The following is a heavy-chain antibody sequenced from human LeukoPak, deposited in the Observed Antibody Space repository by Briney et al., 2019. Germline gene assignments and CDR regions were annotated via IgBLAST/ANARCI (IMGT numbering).Heavy chain of an antibody. D-gene: IGHD3-22*01. CDR3: ARDLGQYYDTSDNWFDP. J-gene: IGHJ5*02. Sequence: GGSLRLSCAASGFTFSNYWMHWVRQAPGKGLVWVSRINSDGINTIYADSVKGRFTISRDNAKNTLHLEMNSLRAEDTAVYYCARDLGQYYDTSDNWFDPWGQGTMVSVSS. CDR2: INSDGINT. CDR1: GFTFSNYW. V-gene: IGHV3-74*01.